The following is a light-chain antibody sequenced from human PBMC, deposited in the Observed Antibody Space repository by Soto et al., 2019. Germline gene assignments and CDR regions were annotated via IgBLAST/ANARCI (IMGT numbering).Light chain of an antibody. CDR2: DAY. J-gene: IGKJ4*01. CDR1: QSVGRNY. V-gene: IGKV3-20*01. Sequence: EIVLTQSPGTLSVSPGEGATLSCRASQSVGRNYLAWYQHKPGQAPRLLIYDAYSRATGIPARFSGSGSGTDFTLTISRLEPEDFAVYYCQQYASSPLNFGGGTKVETK. CDR3: QQYASSPLN.